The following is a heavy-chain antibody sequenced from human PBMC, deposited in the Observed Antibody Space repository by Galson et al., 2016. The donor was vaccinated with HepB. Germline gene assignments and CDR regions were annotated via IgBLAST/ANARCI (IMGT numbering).Heavy chain of an antibody. CDR3: VRDRPFTDDGGSSFYNCLDP. CDR2: IWNDGTTT. J-gene: IGHJ5*02. D-gene: IGHD3-16*01. Sequence: SLRLSCAASGFTFSRYAIHWVRQAPGKGLEWVAVIWNDGTTTYYADSVRGRFTISRDNSKNTVYLQMNTLRVEDTALYYCVRDRPFTDDGGSSFYNCLDPWGQGALVTVSS. CDR1: GFTFSRYA. V-gene: IGHV3-33*01.